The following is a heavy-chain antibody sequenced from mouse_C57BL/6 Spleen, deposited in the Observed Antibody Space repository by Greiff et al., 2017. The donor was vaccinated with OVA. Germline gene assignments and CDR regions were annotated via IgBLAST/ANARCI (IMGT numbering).Heavy chain of an antibody. D-gene: IGHD2-1*01. CDR2: ISSGSSTI. CDR1: GFTFSDYG. CDR3: ATIYYGNFHYFDY. J-gene: IGHJ2*01. V-gene: IGHV5-17*01. Sequence: EVMLVESGGGLVKPGGSLKLSCAASGFTFSDYGMHWVRQAPEKGLEWVAYISSGSSTIYYADTVKGRFTISRDNAKNTLFLQMTSLRSEDTAMYYCATIYYGNFHYFDYWGQGTTLTVSS.